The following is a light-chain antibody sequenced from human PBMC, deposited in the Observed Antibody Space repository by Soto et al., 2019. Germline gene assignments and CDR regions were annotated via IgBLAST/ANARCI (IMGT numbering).Light chain of an antibody. Sequence: DTVMTQSPDSLAVSLGETATITCKSSQSVLYSSNNKNYLAWYQQKPGQPPKLLIYWASTRESGVPDRFSGSGSGTDFTLTISSLQAEDVAVYYCQQYYSTPWTFGQGTKVDIK. CDR1: QSVLYSSNNKNY. CDR2: WAS. CDR3: QQYYSTPWT. J-gene: IGKJ1*01. V-gene: IGKV4-1*01.